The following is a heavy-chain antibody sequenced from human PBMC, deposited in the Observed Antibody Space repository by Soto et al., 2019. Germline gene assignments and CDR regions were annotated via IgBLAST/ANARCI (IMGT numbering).Heavy chain of an antibody. CDR3: ARHSTVLRGVIIPPFDY. V-gene: IGHV4-39*01. D-gene: IGHD3-10*01. Sequence: QLQLQESGPGLVKPSETLSLTCTVSGGSISSSSYYWGWIRQPPGKGLEWIGSIYYSGSTYYNPSLKSRVTISVDTSKNQFSLKLSSVTAADTAVYYCARHSTVLRGVIIPPFDYWGQGTLVTVSS. J-gene: IGHJ4*02. CDR2: IYYSGST. CDR1: GGSISSSSYY.